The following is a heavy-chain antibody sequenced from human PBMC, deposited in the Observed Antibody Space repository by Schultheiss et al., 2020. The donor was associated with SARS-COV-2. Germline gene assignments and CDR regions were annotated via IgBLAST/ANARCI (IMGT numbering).Heavy chain of an antibody. D-gene: IGHD4-17*01. CDR2: IYYSGST. CDR3: ARHLPYGDYFDY. J-gene: IGHJ4*02. Sequence: SETLSLTCAVYGGSFSGYYWSWIRQPPGKGLEWIGYIYYSGSTNYNPSLKSRVTISVDTSKNQFSLKLSSVTAADTAVYYCARHLPYGDYFDYWGQGTLVTVSS. V-gene: IGHV4-59*08. CDR1: GGSFSGYY.